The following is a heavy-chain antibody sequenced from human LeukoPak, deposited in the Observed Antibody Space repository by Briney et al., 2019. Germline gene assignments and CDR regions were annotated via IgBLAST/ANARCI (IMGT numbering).Heavy chain of an antibody. Sequence: ASVKVSCKASGYTFTGYYMHWVRQAPGQGLEWMGWINPNSGGTNYAQKFQGRVTMTRDTSISTAYMELSRLRSDDTAVYYCARGGLYYDFWSGYPPDYWGQGTLVTVSS. CDR2: INPNSGGT. V-gene: IGHV1-2*02. CDR3: ARGGLYYDFWSGYPPDY. D-gene: IGHD3-3*01. CDR1: GYTFTGYY. J-gene: IGHJ4*02.